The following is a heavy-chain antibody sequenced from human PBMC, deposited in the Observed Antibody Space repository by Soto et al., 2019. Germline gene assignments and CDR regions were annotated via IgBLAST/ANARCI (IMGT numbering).Heavy chain of an antibody. Sequence: QVQLVQSGAEVKKPGSSVKVSCKASGGTFSSYTISWVRQAPGQGLEWMGRIIPILGIANYAQKFQGRVTITADKSTSTAYMELSSLRSDDTAVYYCARSMVRGVKDYWGQGTLVTVSS. CDR1: GGTFSSYT. D-gene: IGHD3-10*01. CDR2: IIPILGIA. J-gene: IGHJ4*02. CDR3: ARSMVRGVKDY. V-gene: IGHV1-69*02.